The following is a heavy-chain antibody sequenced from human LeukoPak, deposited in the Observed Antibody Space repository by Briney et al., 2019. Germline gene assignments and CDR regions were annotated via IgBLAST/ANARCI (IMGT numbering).Heavy chain of an antibody. CDR2: TSAYNGNT. CDR3: ARSTSEPTAFYY. D-gene: IGHD2-2*01. CDR1: GYTFTSYG. Sequence: ASVKVSCKASGYTFTSYGISWVRQAPGQGLEWMGWTSAYNGNTNFAQNSQGSVTMTTDTSTSTAYMALRSLRSDDTAVYYCARSTSEPTAFYYWGQGTLVTVSS. V-gene: IGHV1-18*01. J-gene: IGHJ4*02.